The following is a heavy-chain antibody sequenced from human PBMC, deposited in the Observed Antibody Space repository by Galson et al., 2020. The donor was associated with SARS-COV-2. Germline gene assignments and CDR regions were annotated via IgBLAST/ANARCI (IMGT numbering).Heavy chain of an antibody. CDR2: IKNKLDGGTP. Sequence: GGSLRLSCAASAFTFGDAWMSWVRQPPGKGLEWVGLIKNKLDGGTPDYAAPVKGRFTISRDDSKNTLYLQMSSLKTEDTAVYYCTRMNDRDAFDAWGQGTMVIVSS. CDR1: AFTFGDAW. D-gene: IGHD1-1*01. J-gene: IGHJ3*01. CDR3: TRMNDRDAFDA. V-gene: IGHV3-15*01.